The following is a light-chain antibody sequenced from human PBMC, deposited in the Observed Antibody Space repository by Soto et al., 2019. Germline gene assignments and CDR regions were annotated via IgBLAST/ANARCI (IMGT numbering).Light chain of an antibody. J-gene: IGLJ1*01. CDR3: CSYAGSSTPLI. Sequence: QSVLTQPASVSGSPGQSITISCTGTSSDVGSYNLVSWYQQHPGKAPKLMIYEVSKRPSGVSNRFSCSKSGNTASLTISGLLAEDEADYYCCSYAGSSTPLIFGTGTKVTVL. V-gene: IGLV2-23*02. CDR1: SSDVGSYNL. CDR2: EVS.